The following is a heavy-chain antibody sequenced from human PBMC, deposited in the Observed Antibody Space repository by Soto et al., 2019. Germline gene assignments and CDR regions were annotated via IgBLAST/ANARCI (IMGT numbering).Heavy chain of an antibody. V-gene: IGHV1-69*01. CDR1: GGTFKNYA. D-gene: IGHD5-18*01. Sequence: QVQLVQSGAEVKKPGSSMRVSCKASGGTFKNYAFSWVRQAPGQWLEWMGGFIPIFGTGNYAEQFQGRVSITADESTKTVYMDLRSLRSDDTAVYYCARISEFTYGYGLGYYFDSWGQGTLITVSS. J-gene: IGHJ4*02. CDR3: ARISEFTYGYGLGYYFDS. CDR2: FIPIFGTG.